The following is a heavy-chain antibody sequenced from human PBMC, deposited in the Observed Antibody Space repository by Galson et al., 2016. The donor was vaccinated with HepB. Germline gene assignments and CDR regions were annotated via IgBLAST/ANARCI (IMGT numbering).Heavy chain of an antibody. CDR2: IKEDGSVK. CDR3: AREWESSTGWKPGY. CDR1: GISFSNYW. V-gene: IGHV3-7*01. J-gene: IGHJ4*02. Sequence: SLRLSCAASGISFSNYWMTWVRQAPGKGLEWVANIKEDGSVKYYVDSVMGRFIISRDNAKNALYLQLNSLKAEDTAVYYCAREWESSTGWKPGYWGPGTLVTVSS. D-gene: IGHD2-8*02.